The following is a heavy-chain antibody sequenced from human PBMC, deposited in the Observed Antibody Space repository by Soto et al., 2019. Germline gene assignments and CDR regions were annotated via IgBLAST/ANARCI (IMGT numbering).Heavy chain of an antibody. CDR3: ARAAPFSYSSGWSRSNYYYYYMDV. CDR1: GGFFSGDY. J-gene: IGHJ6*03. V-gene: IGHV4-34*01. D-gene: IGHD6-19*01. Sequence: SENLFLTRAVYGGFFSGDYWRWIRQPPGKGLEWIGDINLSGSTNYNPSLKSRVTISVDTSKNQFSLKLSSVTAADTAVCYCARAAPFSYSSGWSRSNYYYYYMDVWGKGTTVTVSS. CDR2: INLSGST.